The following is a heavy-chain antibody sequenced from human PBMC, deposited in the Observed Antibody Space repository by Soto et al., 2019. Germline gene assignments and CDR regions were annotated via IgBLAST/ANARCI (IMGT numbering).Heavy chain of an antibody. CDR3: ASGLGGLMDD. D-gene: IGHD3-16*01. CDR2: IIPILGET. CDR1: GTIFSSYT. Sequence: QVQLVQSGAEVKKPGSSVRVSCKASGTIFSSYTISWVRQAPGQGLEWMGRIIPILGETNSAQKFQGRVTLPADKSTNTAYMQLNSLRLEDTAVYYCASGLGGLMDDWGQRTTVTLSS. J-gene: IGHJ6*02. V-gene: IGHV1-69*02.